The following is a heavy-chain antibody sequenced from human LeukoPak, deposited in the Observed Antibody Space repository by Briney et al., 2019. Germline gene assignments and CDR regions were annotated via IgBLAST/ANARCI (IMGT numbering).Heavy chain of an antibody. D-gene: IGHD1-26*01. CDR1: GFKFSDMY. CDR3: ARDRWAWDFYFDY. CDR2: ISYDGSNK. Sequence: GGSLRLSCAASGFKFSDMYVNWVRQAPGKGLEWVAVISYDGSNKYYADSVKGRFTISRDNSKNTLYLQMNSLRAEDTAVYYCARDRWAWDFYFDYWGQGTLVTVSS. J-gene: IGHJ4*02. V-gene: IGHV3-30-3*01.